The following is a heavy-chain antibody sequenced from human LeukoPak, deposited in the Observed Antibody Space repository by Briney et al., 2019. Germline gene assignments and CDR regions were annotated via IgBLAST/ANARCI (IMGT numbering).Heavy chain of an antibody. Sequence: GGSLRLSCAASGFTFSSYWMHWVRQAPGKGLEWVSSISSSSSYIYYADSVKGRFTISRDNAKNSLYLQMNSLRAEDTAVYYCARRGGSSGYYNDYWGQGTLVTVSS. CDR3: ARRGGSSGYYNDY. CDR1: GFTFSSYW. J-gene: IGHJ4*02. V-gene: IGHV3-21*01. D-gene: IGHD3-22*01. CDR2: ISSSSSYI.